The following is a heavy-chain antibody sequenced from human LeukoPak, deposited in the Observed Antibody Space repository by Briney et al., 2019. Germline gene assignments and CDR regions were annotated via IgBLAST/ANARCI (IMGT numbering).Heavy chain of an antibody. Sequence: GGSLRLSCAASGFTFSSYAMSWVRQAPGKGLEWVSAISGSGGSTYYADSVKGRLTISRDNSKNTLDLQMNSLRAEDTAVYYCAKVLRGPYYFDYWGQGTLVTVSS. CDR2: ISGSGGST. D-gene: IGHD4-17*01. V-gene: IGHV3-23*01. CDR1: GFTFSSYA. CDR3: AKVLRGPYYFDY. J-gene: IGHJ4*02.